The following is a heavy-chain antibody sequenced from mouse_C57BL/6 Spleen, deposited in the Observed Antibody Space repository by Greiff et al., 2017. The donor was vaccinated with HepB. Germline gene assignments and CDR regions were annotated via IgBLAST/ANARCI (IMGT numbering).Heavy chain of an antibody. CDR1: GYTFTSYW. CDR3: ARKGDRAWFAY. Sequence: QVQLQQPGAELVMPGASVKLSCKASGYTFTSYWMHWVKQRPGQGLEWIGEIDPSDSYTNYNQKFKGKSTLTVDKSSSTAYMQLSSLTSEDSAVYYCARKGDRAWFAYWGQVTLVTVSA. J-gene: IGHJ3*01. V-gene: IGHV1-69*01. D-gene: IGHD2-14*01. CDR2: IDPSDSYT.